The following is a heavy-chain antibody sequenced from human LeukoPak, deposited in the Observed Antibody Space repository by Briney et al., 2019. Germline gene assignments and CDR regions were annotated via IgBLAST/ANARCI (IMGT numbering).Heavy chain of an antibody. CDR3: ARDSGYSGYALDL. D-gene: IGHD5-12*01. Sequence: PGGSLRLSCAASGFTFSSYAMSWVRQAPGKGLEWVSAISGSGGSTYYADSVKGRFTISRDNSKNTLYLQMYSLRAEDTAVYYCARDSGYSGYALDLWGQGNLVTVSS. CDR2: ISGSGGST. J-gene: IGHJ5*02. CDR1: GFTFSSYA. V-gene: IGHV3-23*01.